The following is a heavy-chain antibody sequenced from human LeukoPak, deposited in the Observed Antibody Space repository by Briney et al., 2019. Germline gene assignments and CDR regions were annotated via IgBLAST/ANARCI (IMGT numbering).Heavy chain of an antibody. CDR2: IHSSGSA. V-gene: IGHV4-4*09. CDR3: ARHGVDVTTIPDYSYYYMDV. Sequence: SDTLSLTCAVSGDSISSYYWSWIRQPPGKGLEWIAYIHSSGSADYNPSLKSRVTISVDTSKNQVSLKLYSVTAADTAVYYCARHGVDVTTIPDYSYYYMDVWGKGTTVTVSS. CDR1: GDSISSYY. J-gene: IGHJ6*03. D-gene: IGHD3-3*01.